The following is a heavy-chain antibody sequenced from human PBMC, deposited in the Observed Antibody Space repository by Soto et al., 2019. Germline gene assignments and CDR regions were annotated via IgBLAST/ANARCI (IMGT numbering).Heavy chain of an antibody. CDR1: GYTLTELS. V-gene: IGHV1-24*01. CDR2: FDPEDGET. D-gene: IGHD1-26*01. CDR3: AKDPDGGSYDWFDP. J-gene: IGHJ5*02. Sequence: ASVKVSCKVSGYTLTELSMHWVRQAPGKGLEWMGGFDPEDGETIYAQKFQGRVTMTEDTSTDTAYMELSSLRSEDTAVYYCAKDPDGGSYDWFDPWGQGTLVTVSS.